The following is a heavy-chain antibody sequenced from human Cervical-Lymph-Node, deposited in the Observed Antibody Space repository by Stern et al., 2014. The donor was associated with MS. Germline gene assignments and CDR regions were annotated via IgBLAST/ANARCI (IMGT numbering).Heavy chain of an antibody. CDR1: GFTFGDYA. D-gene: IGHD3-10*01. Sequence: VQLVESGGGLVQPGRSLRLSCTASGFTFGDYAMSVFRQAPAKGLEWVGFIRGRAYGGTTDEAASVRGRFPISRDDSKSIAYLQMNSLKIEDAGAYYCTRGVRGNDYYGMDVWGQGTPVTVS. V-gene: IGHV3-49*03. CDR3: TRGVRGNDYYGMDV. CDR2: IRGRAYGGTT. J-gene: IGHJ6*02.